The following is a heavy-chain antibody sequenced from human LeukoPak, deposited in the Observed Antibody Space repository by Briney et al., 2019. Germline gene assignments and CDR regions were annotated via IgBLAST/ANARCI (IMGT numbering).Heavy chain of an antibody. CDR2: ISASGSYT. J-gene: IGHJ4*02. CDR1: GFTVSSNY. D-gene: IGHD6-19*01. CDR3: GRSRGAGPGAHFDV. Sequence: GGSLRLSCAASGFTVSSNYMSWVRQAPGQGPEWISYISASGSYTNYADSVKGRFTISRDNAKNSLHLQMNSLRAEDTAVYYCGRSRGAGPGAHFDVWGQGILVTVSS. V-gene: IGHV3-11*03.